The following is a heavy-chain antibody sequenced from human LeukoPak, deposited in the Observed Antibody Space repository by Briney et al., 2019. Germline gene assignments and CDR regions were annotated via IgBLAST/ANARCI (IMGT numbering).Heavy chain of an antibody. D-gene: IGHD5-12*01. CDR2: IYTGGST. V-gene: IGHV4-4*07. CDR3: ARDVNGEWLTDYYYYMDV. Sequence: PSETLSLTCTVSGGSISSYYWSWIRQPAGKGLEWIGRIYTGGSTNYNPSLKSRVTMSVDTSKNQFSLKLSSVTAADTAVYYCARDVNGEWLTDYYYYMDVWGKGTTVTVPS. CDR1: GGSISSYY. J-gene: IGHJ6*03.